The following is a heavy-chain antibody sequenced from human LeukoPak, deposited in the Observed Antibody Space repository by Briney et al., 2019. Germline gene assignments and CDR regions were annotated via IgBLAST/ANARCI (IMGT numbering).Heavy chain of an antibody. J-gene: IGHJ6*03. D-gene: IGHD3-22*01. CDR3: ARDLEVVTMIVVGHYYYMDV. V-gene: IGHV1-18*01. CDR2: ISAYNGNT. CDR1: GYTFTSYG. Sequence: ASVKVSCKASGYTFTSYGISWVRQAPGQGLEWMGWISAYNGNTNYAQKLQGRVTMTTDTSTSTAYMELRSLRSDDTAVYYCARDLEVVTMIVVGHYYYMDVWGKGTTVTVSS.